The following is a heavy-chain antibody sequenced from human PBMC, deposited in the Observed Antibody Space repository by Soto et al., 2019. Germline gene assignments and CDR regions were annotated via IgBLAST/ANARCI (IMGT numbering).Heavy chain of an antibody. J-gene: IGHJ6*02. V-gene: IGHV4-39*01. Sequence: SETLSLTCTVSGGSISSSSYYWGWLRPPPGKGLEWIGSIYYSGSTYYNPSLKSRVTISVDTSKNQFSLKLSSVTAADTAVYYCARQSYSYGDHYYYGMDVWGQGTTVTVSS. CDR2: IYYSGST. CDR1: GGSISSSSYY. CDR3: ARQSYSYGDHYYYGMDV. D-gene: IGHD5-18*01.